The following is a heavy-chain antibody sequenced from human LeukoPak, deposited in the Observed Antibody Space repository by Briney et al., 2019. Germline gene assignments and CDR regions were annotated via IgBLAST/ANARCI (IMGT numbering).Heavy chain of an antibody. CDR1: GFTFSDYS. J-gene: IGHJ4*02. CDR2: VGISSGNT. V-gene: IGHV3-48*04. D-gene: IGHD5-12*01. Sequence: GGSLRLSCGASGFTFSDYSMNWVRQAPGKGLEWISYVGISSGNTKYAASVKGRFTISGDSAKNSVFLQMNNLRVEDTAVYYCARDHRYAFDNWGQGTLVIVSS. CDR3: ARDHRYAFDN.